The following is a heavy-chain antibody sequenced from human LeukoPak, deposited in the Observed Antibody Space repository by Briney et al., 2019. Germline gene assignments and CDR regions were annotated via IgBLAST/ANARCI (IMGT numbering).Heavy chain of an antibody. CDR1: GGSISSGSYY. CDR2: IYTSGST. V-gene: IGHV4-61*02. CDR3: AKDTGGEFGEDAFDI. Sequence: SQTLSLTCTVSGGSISSGSYYWSWIRQPAGKGLEWIGRIYTSGSTNYNPSLKSRVTISVDTSKNQFSLKLSSVTAADTALYYCAKDTGGEFGEDAFDIWGQGTMVTVSS. D-gene: IGHD3-10*01. J-gene: IGHJ3*02.